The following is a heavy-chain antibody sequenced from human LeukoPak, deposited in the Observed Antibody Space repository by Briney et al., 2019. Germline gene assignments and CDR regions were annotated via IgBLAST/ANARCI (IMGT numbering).Heavy chain of an antibody. CDR2: INPNSGRT. J-gene: IGHJ5*02. CDR1: GYTFTVYH. D-gene: IGHD6-13*01. CDR3: ARDPGSSHPWHRFDP. V-gene: IGHV1-2*02. Sequence: ASVKVSCQASGYTFTVYHIHWVRQAPGQGLEWMGWINPNSGRTNYAQKFQGRVTLTRDTSISTAYMELSRLTSDDAAVYYCARDPGSSHPWHRFDPWGQGTLVTVSS.